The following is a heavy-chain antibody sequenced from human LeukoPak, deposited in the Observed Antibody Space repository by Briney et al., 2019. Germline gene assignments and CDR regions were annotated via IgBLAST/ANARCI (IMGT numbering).Heavy chain of an antibody. CDR3: VTVTSNY. J-gene: IGHJ4*02. CDR2: MNPNSGNT. V-gene: IGHV1-8*02. D-gene: IGHD4-17*01. Sequence: GASVKVSCKASGYTFTGYYMHWVRQATGQGLEWMGWMNPNSGNTGYAQKFQGRVTMTRNTSISTAYMELSSLRSEDTAVYYCVTVTSNYWGQGTLVTVSS. CDR1: GYTFTGYY.